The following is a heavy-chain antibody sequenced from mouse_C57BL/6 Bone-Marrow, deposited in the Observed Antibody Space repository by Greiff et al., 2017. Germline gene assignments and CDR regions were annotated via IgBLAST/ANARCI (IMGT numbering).Heavy chain of an antibody. V-gene: IGHV3-6*01. Sequence: ESGPGLVKPSQSLSLTCSVTGYSITSGYYWNWIRQFPGNKLEWMGYISYDGSNNYNPSLKNRISITRDPSKNQFFLKLNSVTTEDTATYYCARENYGSSLDYWGQGTTLTVSS. D-gene: IGHD1-1*01. CDR1: GYSITSGYY. CDR2: ISYDGSN. CDR3: ARENYGSSLDY. J-gene: IGHJ2*01.